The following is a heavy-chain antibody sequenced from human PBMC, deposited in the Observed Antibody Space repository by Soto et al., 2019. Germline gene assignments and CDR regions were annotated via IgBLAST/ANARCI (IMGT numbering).Heavy chain of an antibody. CDR3: AKDIIAAAGADY. Sequence: EVQLLESGGCLVQPGGSLRLSCAASGFTFSSYAMSWVSQAPGKGLEWVSAISGSGGSTYYADSVKGRFTISRDNSKNTLYLQMNSLRAEDTAVYYCAKDIIAAAGADYWGQGPLVTVSS. CDR2: ISGSGGST. D-gene: IGHD6-13*01. V-gene: IGHV3-23*01. CDR1: GFTFSSYA. J-gene: IGHJ4*02.